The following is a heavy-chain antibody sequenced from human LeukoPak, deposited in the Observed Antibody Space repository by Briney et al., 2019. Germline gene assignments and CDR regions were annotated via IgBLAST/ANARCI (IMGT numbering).Heavy chain of an antibody. D-gene: IGHD4/OR15-4a*01. CDR2: IYSGGTT. CDR3: ARDLYDYGSY. J-gene: IGHJ4*02. V-gene: IGHV3-66*01. Sequence: GGSLRLSCAASGFTVSSIYMSWVCRAPGQGLEWVSVIYSGGTTYYADSVKGRFTISRDNSKNTLYLQMNSLRTEDTAVYYCARDLYDYGSYWGQGTLVTVSS. CDR1: GFTVSSIY.